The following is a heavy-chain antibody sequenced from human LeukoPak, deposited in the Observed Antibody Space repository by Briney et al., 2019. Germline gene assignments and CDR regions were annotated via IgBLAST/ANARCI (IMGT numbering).Heavy chain of an antibody. D-gene: IGHD6-19*01. CDR3: AKDRNNSGWFFPPD. J-gene: IGHJ4*02. CDR1: GFSFNNYA. Sequence: GGSLRLSCAASGFSFNNYALNWVRQAPGKGLEWVSSIIGSGDSTYYADSVKGRFAISRDNSKSTLYLQMNSLRAEDTAIYYCAKDRNNSGWFFPPDWGQGTLVTVSS. CDR2: IIGSGDST. V-gene: IGHV3-23*01.